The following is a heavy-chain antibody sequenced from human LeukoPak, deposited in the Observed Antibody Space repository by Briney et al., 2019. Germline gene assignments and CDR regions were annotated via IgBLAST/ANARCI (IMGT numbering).Heavy chain of an antibody. CDR3: TSDSNLSFGN. CDR2: IYTDGSST. D-gene: IGHD4-11*01. Sequence: GGSLRLSCAASGFTFSSYWMHWVRQAPGKGLVWVSLIYTDGSSTFYADSVKGRFTISRDNAKNTLYPQMNSLRAEDTAVYYCTSDSNLSFGNWGQGTLVTVSS. J-gene: IGHJ4*02. CDR1: GFTFSSYW. V-gene: IGHV3-74*01.